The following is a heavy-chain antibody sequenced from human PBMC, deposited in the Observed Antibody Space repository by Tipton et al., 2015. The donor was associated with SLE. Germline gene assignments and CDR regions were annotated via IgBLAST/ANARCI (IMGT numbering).Heavy chain of an antibody. CDR2: IIPIFGTA. CDR1: GGTFSSYA. Sequence: QLVQSGAEVKKPGSSVKVSCKASGGTFSSYAISWVRQAPGQGLEWMGGIIPIFGTANYAQKFQGRVTITTDESTSPAYMELSNLRSEDTAVYYCARDLGGTRIAAAATSWFDPWGQGTLVTVSS. V-gene: IGHV1-69*05. D-gene: IGHD6-13*01. CDR3: ARDLGGTRIAAAATSWFDP. J-gene: IGHJ5*02.